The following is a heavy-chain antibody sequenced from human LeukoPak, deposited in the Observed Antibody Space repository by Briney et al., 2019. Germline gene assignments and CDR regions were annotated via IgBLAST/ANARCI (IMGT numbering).Heavy chain of an antibody. CDR1: GFTFKSYD. J-gene: IGHJ4*02. V-gene: IGHV3-23*01. Sequence: GGSLRLSCAASGFTFKSYDMNWVRQTPGKGLEWVSSIIGRGGSTYYADSVKGRITISRDNSKNTLYLQMNSLRAEDSAVYYVAQALLESFAGARCYAFDYWGQGTRVTVSS. CDR2: IIGRGGST. CDR3: AQALLESFAGARCYAFDY. D-gene: IGHD4/OR15-4a*01.